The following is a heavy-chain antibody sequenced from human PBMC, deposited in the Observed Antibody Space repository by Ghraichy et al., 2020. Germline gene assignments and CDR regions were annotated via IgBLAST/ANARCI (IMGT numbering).Heavy chain of an antibody. J-gene: IGHJ6*03. CDR3: ARGWGSNWNYLGNYYYYYMDV. D-gene: IGHD1-7*01. CDR1: GGSISSYY. V-gene: IGHV4-59*01. Sequence: SQTLSLTCTVSGGSISSYYWSWIRQPPGKGLEWIGYIYYSGSTNYNPSLKSRVTISVDTSKNQFSLKLSSVTAADTAVYYCARGWGSNWNYLGNYYYYYMDVWGKGTTVTVSS. CDR2: IYYSGST.